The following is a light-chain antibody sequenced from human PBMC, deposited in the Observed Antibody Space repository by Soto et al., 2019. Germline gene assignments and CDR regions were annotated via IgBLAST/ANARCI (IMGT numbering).Light chain of an antibody. CDR3: SSYTTIDTPFFV. V-gene: IGLV2-14*01. CDR1: SSDVGNDNF. CDR2: EVS. J-gene: IGLJ1*01. Sequence: QSALTQPASVSGSPGQSITISCTGTSSDVGNDNFVSWYQHHPGKAPKLIIYEVSYRPSGVSHRFSGSKSGNTASLTISGLQSEDEADYYCSSYTTIDTPFFVFGNGTKVTVL.